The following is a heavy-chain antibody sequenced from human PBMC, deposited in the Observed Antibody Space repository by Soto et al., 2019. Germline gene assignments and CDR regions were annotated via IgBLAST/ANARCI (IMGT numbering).Heavy chain of an antibody. Sequence: QVQLVESGGGVVQPGRSLRLSCAASGFTFSSYAMHWVRQAPGKGLEWVAVISYDGSNKYYADSVKGRFTISRDNSKNTLYLQMNSLRAEDTAVYYCERDDGYRYGYLYWGQGTLVTVSS. V-gene: IGHV3-30-3*01. D-gene: IGHD5-18*01. J-gene: IGHJ4*02. CDR3: ERDDGYRYGYLY. CDR1: GFTFSSYA. CDR2: ISYDGSNK.